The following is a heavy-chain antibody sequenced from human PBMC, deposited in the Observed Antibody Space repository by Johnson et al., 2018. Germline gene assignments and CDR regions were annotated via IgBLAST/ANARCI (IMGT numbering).Heavy chain of an antibody. CDR1: GFTFRKYS. CDR2: ISGSDDST. D-gene: IGHD4-23*01. CDR3: ARDLGKGRYFHY. Sequence: VQLVESGGGLVQPGGSLRLSCAASGFTFRKYSMSWVRQAPGRGLEWVSTISGSDDSTYYADSVKGRFTISRDKSENTLYLQMNTVRDEDTAVYYWARDLGKGRYFHYWGQGTLVTVSS. J-gene: IGHJ4*02. V-gene: IGHV3-23*04.